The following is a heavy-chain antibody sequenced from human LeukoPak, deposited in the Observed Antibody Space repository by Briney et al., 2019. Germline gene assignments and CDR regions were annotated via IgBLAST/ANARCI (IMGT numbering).Heavy chain of an antibody. Sequence: SETLSLTCTVSGVSISSRSYYWGGIRQPPGKGLEWIGSIYYSGSTYYNPSLNSRVTISVDTSKNQFSLKLSSVTAADTAVYYCARDREDSSSYRTFDYWGQGTLVTVSS. CDR1: GVSISSRSYY. D-gene: IGHD6-13*01. J-gene: IGHJ4*02. CDR3: ARDREDSSSYRTFDY. CDR2: IYYSGST. V-gene: IGHV4-39*07.